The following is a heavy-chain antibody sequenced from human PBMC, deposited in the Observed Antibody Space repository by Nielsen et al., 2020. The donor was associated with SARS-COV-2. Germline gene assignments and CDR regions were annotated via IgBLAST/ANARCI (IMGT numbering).Heavy chain of an antibody. V-gene: IGHV7-4-1*02. Sequence: ASVKVSCKASGYTFSHYVINWVRQAPGQGLEWMGWMNTNTGDPMYAQDFTGRFVLSLDSSVSTAYLHISGLKPEDTAVYYCARGGIALVRGTPERFDPWGQGTLVTVSS. J-gene: IGHJ5*02. CDR1: GYTFSHYV. D-gene: IGHD3-10*01. CDR2: MNTNTGDP. CDR3: ARGGIALVRGTPERFDP.